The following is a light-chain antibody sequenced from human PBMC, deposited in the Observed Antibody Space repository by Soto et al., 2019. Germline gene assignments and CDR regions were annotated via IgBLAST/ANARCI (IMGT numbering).Light chain of an antibody. V-gene: IGLV1-51*01. CDR1: SSNIGNNY. J-gene: IGLJ2*01. Sequence: QSVLMQPPSVSAAPGQTVTISCSGSSSNIGNNYVSRYQQLPGTAPKLLIYDNNKRPSGIPDRFSGSKSGTSATLGITGLQTGDEADYYCGTWDSSLSGVVFGGGTKLTVL. CDR3: GTWDSSLSGVV. CDR2: DNN.